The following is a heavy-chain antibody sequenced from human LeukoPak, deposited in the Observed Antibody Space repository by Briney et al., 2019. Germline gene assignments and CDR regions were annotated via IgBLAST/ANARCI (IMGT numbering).Heavy chain of an antibody. D-gene: IGHD4-23*01. Sequence: GESLRLSCAASGFSVSGIHMNWVRQAPGKNLEWVSGLYSGGATYYADSLGGRFTISRDPSKNTVYLQMTSLRVDDSAIYYCARGNGNVGGRLDPWGQGTRVTVSS. CDR2: LYSGGAT. V-gene: IGHV3-66*01. CDR1: GFSVSGIH. J-gene: IGHJ5*02. CDR3: ARGNGNVGGRLDP.